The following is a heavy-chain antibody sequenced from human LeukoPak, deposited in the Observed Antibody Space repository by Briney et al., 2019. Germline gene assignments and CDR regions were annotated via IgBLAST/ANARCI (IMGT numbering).Heavy chain of an antibody. V-gene: IGHV3-48*03. D-gene: IGHD1-26*01. CDR1: GFTFSSYE. CDR3: ARVGNLRVGAEDAFDI. CDR2: TTSSGSAI. Sequence: PGGSLRLSCETSGFTFSSYEMNWVRQGPGKGLEWVSFTTSSGSAIYYADSVRGRFTVSRDNAKNSLTLQMNSLRAEDTAVYFCARVGNLRVGAEDAFDIWGQGTLVSVSS. J-gene: IGHJ3*02.